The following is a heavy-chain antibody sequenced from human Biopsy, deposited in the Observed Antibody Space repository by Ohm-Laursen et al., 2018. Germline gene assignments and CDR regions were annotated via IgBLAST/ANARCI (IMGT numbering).Heavy chain of an antibody. V-gene: IGHV4-59*08. D-gene: IGHD3/OR15-3a*01. CDR1: GGSITAAF. CDR3: VRLNRRGNIIFFDY. Sequence: TLSLTCTVSGGSITAAFWTWIRQTPGERLEWIGYRFHSGSPMYNPSLRGRVPISVDTSKSQFSLTLTSVTAADTAVYYCVRLNRRGNIIFFDYWGRGTLVTVSS. J-gene: IGHJ4*02. CDR2: RFHSGSP.